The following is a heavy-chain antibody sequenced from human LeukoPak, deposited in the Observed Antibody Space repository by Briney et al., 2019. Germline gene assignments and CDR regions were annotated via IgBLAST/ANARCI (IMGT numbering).Heavy chain of an antibody. Sequence: ASVKVSCKASGYTFTSYGISWVRQAPGQGLEWMGWISAYNGNTNYAQKLQGRVTMTTDTSTSTAYMELRSLRSDDTAVYYCAREGYRSSTSCYTDSDAFDIWGQGTMVTVSS. CDR2: ISAYNGNT. D-gene: IGHD2-2*02. J-gene: IGHJ3*02. CDR1: GYTFTSYG. V-gene: IGHV1-18*01. CDR3: AREGYRSSTSCYTDSDAFDI.